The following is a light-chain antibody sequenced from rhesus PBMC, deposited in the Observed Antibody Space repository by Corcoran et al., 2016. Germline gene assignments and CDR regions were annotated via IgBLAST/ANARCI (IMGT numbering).Light chain of an antibody. V-gene: IGKV1-74*01. Sequence: DIQMTQSPSSLSASVGDRVTITCRASENVNNYLNWYQQNPGKAPKLLIYKASPRQSGVPSRFTGSGSGTDYTFTISSLRPEDVATYYCQHPYGTSWTFGRGTKVEIK. CDR1: ENVNNY. CDR3: QHPYGTSWT. J-gene: IGKJ1*01. CDR2: KAS.